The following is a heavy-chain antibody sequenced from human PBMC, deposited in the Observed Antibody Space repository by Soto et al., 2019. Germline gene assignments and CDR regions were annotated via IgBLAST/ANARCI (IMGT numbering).Heavy chain of an antibody. CDR2: ISSRGSA. D-gene: IGHD1-7*01. J-gene: IGHJ4*02. CDR3: AMAGNYSYFDA. Sequence: QVQLQESGPGLVTPSETLSLTCTVSGGTVSSGGYYWSWIRQPPGKGLEWIGYISSRGSANYNPPLKSRITISVDTSKNQFSLKLTSVTAADTAVYYCAMAGNYSYFDAWGQGTLVTVSS. V-gene: IGHV4-61*08. CDR1: GGTVSSGGYY.